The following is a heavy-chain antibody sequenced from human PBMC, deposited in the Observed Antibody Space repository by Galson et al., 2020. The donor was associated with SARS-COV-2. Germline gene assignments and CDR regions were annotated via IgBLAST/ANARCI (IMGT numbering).Heavy chain of an antibody. CDR1: GFTFSSYA. Sequence: GESLKISCAASGFTFSSYAMSWVRQAPGKGLEWVSAISGSGGSTYYADSVKGRFTISRDNSKNTLYLQMNSLRAEDTAVYYCAKADYYGSGYDAFDIWGQGTMVTVSS. V-gene: IGHV3-23*01. CDR2: ISGSGGST. D-gene: IGHD3-10*01. CDR3: AKADYYGSGYDAFDI. J-gene: IGHJ3*02.